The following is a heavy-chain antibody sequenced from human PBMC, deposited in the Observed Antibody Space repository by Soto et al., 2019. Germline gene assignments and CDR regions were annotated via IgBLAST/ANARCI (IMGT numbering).Heavy chain of an antibody. J-gene: IGHJ4*02. D-gene: IGHD6-13*01. CDR1: GGSISSGEYY. Sequence: SETLSLTCTVSGGSISSGEYYWSWIRQPPGKGLEWVGYIFYSGSTYYNPSLKSRLIISVDTSKNQFSLKLTSVTAADTAVYYCARGTPQLVRYWGQGTLVTVSS. CDR3: ARGTPQLVRY. CDR2: IFYSGST. V-gene: IGHV4-30-4*01.